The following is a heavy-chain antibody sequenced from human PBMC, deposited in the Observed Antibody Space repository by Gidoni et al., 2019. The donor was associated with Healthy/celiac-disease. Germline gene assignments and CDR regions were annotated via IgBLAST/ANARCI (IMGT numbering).Heavy chain of an antibody. V-gene: IGHV3-23*01. CDR1: GFTFSSYA. Sequence: EVQLLESGGGLVQPGGSLRLSCAASGFTFSSYAMSWVRQAPGKGLEWVSAISGSGGSTYYADSVKGRFTISRDNSKNTLYLQMNSLRAEDTAVYYCAKDWADYSNPLFGYYYYYMDVWGKGTTVTVSS. D-gene: IGHD4-4*01. CDR3: AKDWADYSNPLFGYYYYYMDV. CDR2: ISGSGGST. J-gene: IGHJ6*03.